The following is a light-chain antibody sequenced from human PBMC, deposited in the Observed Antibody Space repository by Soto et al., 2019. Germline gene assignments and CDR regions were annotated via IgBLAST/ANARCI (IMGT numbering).Light chain of an antibody. CDR3: QQYYTMYT. J-gene: IGKJ2*01. V-gene: IGKV1-5*03. CDR1: QSIDNW. Sequence: DIQMTQSPSTLSASVGDRVTITCRASQSIDNWLAWYQQKPGKAPKLLIYKTSSLGSGVPSRFSGSASGTEFTLTISSLQPDDCATYYCQQYYTMYTFGRGTKREIK. CDR2: KTS.